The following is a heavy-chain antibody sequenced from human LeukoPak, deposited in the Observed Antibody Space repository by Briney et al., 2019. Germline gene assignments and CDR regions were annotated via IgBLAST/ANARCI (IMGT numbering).Heavy chain of an antibody. CDR2: ISPSVGKA. V-gene: IGHV1-69*04. CDR3: ARDRGVVAARDWYLDL. D-gene: IGHD6-25*01. CDR1: GGTFSSYA. Sequence: SVNLSCNASGGTFSSYAISWVRQPPGPGLELMGMISPSVGKANYAQKCQGRVTIDAGNSTSTGYVVLSSMRSEGTAVCGWARDRGVVAARDWYLDLWGSGTLVSVPS. J-gene: IGHJ2*01.